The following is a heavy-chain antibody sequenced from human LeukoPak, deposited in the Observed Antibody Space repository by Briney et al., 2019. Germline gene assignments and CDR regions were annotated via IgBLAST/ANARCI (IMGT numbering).Heavy chain of an antibody. D-gene: IGHD5-18*01. CDR2: IYTSGST. V-gene: IGHV4-61*02. CDR1: GGSISSGSYY. J-gene: IGHJ4*02. Sequence: SETLSLTCTVSGGSISSGSYYWSWIRQPAGKGLEWIGRIYTSGSTNYNPSLKSRVTISVDTSKNQFSLKLSSVTAADTVVYYCASVDTAMAYFDYWGQGTLVTVSS. CDR3: ASVDTAMAYFDY.